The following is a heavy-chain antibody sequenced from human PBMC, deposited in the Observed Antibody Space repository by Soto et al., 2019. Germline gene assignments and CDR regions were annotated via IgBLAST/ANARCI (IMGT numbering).Heavy chain of an antibody. CDR3: ASRGSYGLWHYYGMDV. D-gene: IGHD1-26*01. J-gene: IGHJ6*02. CDR1: GYSFTSYW. CDR2: IYPGDSDT. V-gene: IGHV5-51*01. Sequence: GESLKISCKGSGYSFTSYWIGWVRQMPGKGLEWMGIIYPGDSDTRYSPSFQGQVTISADKSISTAYLQWSSLKASDTAMYYCASRGSYGLWHYYGMDVWGQGTTVTVSS.